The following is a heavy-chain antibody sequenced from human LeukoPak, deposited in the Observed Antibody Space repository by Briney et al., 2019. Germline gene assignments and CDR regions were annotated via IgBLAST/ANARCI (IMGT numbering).Heavy chain of an antibody. V-gene: IGHV3-13*01. CDR1: GFTFSSHD. J-gene: IGHJ4*02. CDR3: ARGGPGYYLDY. Sequence: GGSLRLSCAASGFTFSSHDMHWVRHATGKGLEWVSTIGTAGDTYYPGSVKGRFTISRENAENSLYLQMNILKAGDTAVYYCARGGPGYYLDYWGQGTLVTVSS. CDR2: IGTAGDT.